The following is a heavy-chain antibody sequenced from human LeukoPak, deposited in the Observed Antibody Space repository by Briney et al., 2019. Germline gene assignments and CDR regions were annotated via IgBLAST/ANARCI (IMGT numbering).Heavy chain of an antibody. Sequence: KTSETLSLTCAVSGGSISSSNWWSWIRQPPGKGLEWIGHIYYSGSTNYNPSLKSRVTISVDTSKNQFSLKLSSVTAADTAVYYCARSFGGSYYGWFDPWGQGTLVTVSS. CDR3: ARSFGGSYYGWFDP. J-gene: IGHJ5*02. D-gene: IGHD1-26*01. V-gene: IGHV4-61*01. CDR1: GGSISSSNW. CDR2: IYYSGST.